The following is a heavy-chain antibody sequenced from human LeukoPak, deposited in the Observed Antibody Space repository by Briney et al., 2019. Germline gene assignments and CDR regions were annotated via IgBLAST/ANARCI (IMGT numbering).Heavy chain of an antibody. Sequence: GGSLRLSCAASGFTFSSFSMHWVRQAPGKGLEWLSYISDRTANIIYYADSVKGRFTTSRDNAKDSLHLQMNSLRAEDTAVYFCARVRRPTFGSSYLDVWGKGTTVTVSS. V-gene: IGHV3-48*04. J-gene: IGHJ6*03. CDR2: ISDRTANII. D-gene: IGHD3-10*01. CDR3: ARVRRPTFGSSYLDV. CDR1: GFTFSSFS.